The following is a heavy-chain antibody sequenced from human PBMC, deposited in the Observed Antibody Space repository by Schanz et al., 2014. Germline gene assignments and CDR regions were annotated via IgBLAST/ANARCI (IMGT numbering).Heavy chain of an antibody. D-gene: IGHD6-13*01. CDR1: GGTFSSYT. CDR2: IIPILGIA. V-gene: IGHV1-69*09. Sequence: QVQLVQSGAEVKKPGSSVKVSCKLSGGTFSSYTISWMRQAPGQGLEWMGRIIPILGIANYAQRFQGRVSSTADKSTFTAYMDVSSLRSEDTAVYYCASSGAGYSSSWDFDYWGQGTLVTVSS. J-gene: IGHJ4*02. CDR3: ASSGAGYSSSWDFDY.